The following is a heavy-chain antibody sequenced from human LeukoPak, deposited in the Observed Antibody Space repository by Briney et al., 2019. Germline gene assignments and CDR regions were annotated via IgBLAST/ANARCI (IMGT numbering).Heavy chain of an antibody. CDR1: GFTFSSYE. Sequence: GGSLRLSCAASGFTFSSYEMNWVRQAPGKGLEWVSAISGSGGSTYYADSVRGRFTISRDNSKNTLYLQMNSLRAEDTAVYYCAKEGGTVTRGRYYFDYWGQGTLVTVSS. CDR2: ISGSGGST. CDR3: AKEGGTVTRGRYYFDY. V-gene: IGHV3-23*01. J-gene: IGHJ4*02. D-gene: IGHD4-17*01.